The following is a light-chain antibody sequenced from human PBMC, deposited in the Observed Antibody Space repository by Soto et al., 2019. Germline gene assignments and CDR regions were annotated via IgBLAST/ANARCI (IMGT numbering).Light chain of an antibody. J-gene: IGLJ1*01. CDR2: DVT. Sequence: QSVLTQPASVSGSPGQSITISCTGTSSDVGAYNYVSWYQQHPGKAPKLMIYDVTYRPSGVSNRLSGSKSGDTASLTISGLQAEDEADYYCSSYTAYNTRVFGSGTKVTVL. CDR1: SSDVGAYNY. CDR3: SSYTAYNTRV. V-gene: IGLV2-14*01.